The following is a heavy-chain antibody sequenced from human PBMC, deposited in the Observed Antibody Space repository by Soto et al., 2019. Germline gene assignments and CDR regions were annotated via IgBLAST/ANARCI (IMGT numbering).Heavy chain of an antibody. Sequence: GGSLRLSCAASGFTFSSYGMHWVRQAPGKGLEWVAVIWYDGSNKYYADSVKGRFTISRDNSKNTLYLQMNSLRAEDTAVYYCARDLGDGPPYPYYYYYGMDVWGQGTTVTVSS. D-gene: IGHD2-8*01. J-gene: IGHJ6*02. CDR1: GFTFSSYG. CDR2: IWYDGSNK. V-gene: IGHV3-33*01. CDR3: ARDLGDGPPYPYYYYYGMDV.